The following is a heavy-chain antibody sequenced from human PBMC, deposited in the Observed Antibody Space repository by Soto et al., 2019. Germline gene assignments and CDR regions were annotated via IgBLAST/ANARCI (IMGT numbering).Heavy chain of an antibody. Sequence: SETLSLTCTVSGGSISSGAYYWSWIRQLPGKGLEWIGYIYYTESTNYNPSLKSRVTISVDTSESQFSLKLSSVTVADTAVYYCARSDSSGKTRYYFDDRGQGTLITVSS. D-gene: IGHD3-22*01. CDR2: IYYTEST. J-gene: IGHJ4*02. CDR1: GGSISSGAYY. CDR3: ARSDSSGKTRYYFDD. V-gene: IGHV4-31*03.